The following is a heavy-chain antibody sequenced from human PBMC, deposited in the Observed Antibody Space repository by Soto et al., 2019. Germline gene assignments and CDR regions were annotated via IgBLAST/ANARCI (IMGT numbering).Heavy chain of an antibody. CDR1: GFTFSSYE. J-gene: IGHJ4*02. V-gene: IGHV3-48*03. D-gene: IGHD3-22*01. CDR3: ARLTYYYDSSGYMGPGLYYFDY. Sequence: PGGSLRLSCAASGFTFSSYEMNWVRRAPGKGLEWVSYISSSGSTIYYADSVKGRFTISRDNAKNSLYLQMNSLRAEDTAVYYCARLTYYYDSSGYMGPGLYYFDYWGQGTLVTVSS. CDR2: ISSSGSTI.